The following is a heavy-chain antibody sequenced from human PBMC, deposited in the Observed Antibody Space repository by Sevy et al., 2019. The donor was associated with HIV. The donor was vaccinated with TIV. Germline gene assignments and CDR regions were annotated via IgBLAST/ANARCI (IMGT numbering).Heavy chain of an antibody. CDR3: AKVPKGYGDYGGINFDY. D-gene: IGHD4-17*01. V-gene: IGHV3-23*01. J-gene: IGHJ4*02. Sequence: GGSLRLPCAASGFTFSSYAMSWVRQAPGKGLEWVSAISGSGGSTYYADSVKGRFTISRDNSKNTLYLQMNSLRAEDTAVYYCAKVPKGYGDYGGINFDYWGQGTLVTVSS. CDR1: GFTFSSYA. CDR2: ISGSGGST.